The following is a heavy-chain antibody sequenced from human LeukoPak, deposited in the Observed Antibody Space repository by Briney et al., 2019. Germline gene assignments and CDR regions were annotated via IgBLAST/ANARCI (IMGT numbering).Heavy chain of an antibody. D-gene: IGHD1/OR15-1a*01. V-gene: IGHV3-21*05. CDR1: GLFLSLYE. J-gene: IGHJ2*01. CDR2: ISGSSDYI. Sequence: GGSLRLSCAPSGLFLSLYERSWVRQAPGKGLEWVSYISGSSDYIDYADSLKGRFTISRDNAKNSLYLEMIDLRDGAVGMYYSSGNTAYEGVFDIWGRGTLVTVSS. CDR3: SGNTAYEGVFDI.